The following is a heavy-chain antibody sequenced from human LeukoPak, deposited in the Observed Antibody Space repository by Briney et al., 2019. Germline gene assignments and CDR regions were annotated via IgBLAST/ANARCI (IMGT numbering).Heavy chain of an antibody. V-gene: IGHV4-59*12. J-gene: IGHJ6*03. CDR1: GCSISSYY. D-gene: IGHD1-26*01. Sequence: SETLSLTCAVSGCSISSYYWSWIRQPPGKGLEWIGYIYYSGSTNYNPSLKSRVTISVDTSKNQFSLKLSPVTAPETAVYYCAGGYSYFDYYYYHMDVWGKGTTVTVSS. CDR3: AGGYSYFDYYYYHMDV. CDR2: IYYSGST.